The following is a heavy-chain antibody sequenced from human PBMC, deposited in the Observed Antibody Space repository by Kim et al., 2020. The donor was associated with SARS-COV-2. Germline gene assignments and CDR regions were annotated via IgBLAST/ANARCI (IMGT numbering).Heavy chain of an antibody. D-gene: IGHD6-19*01. CDR1: GFTFSSYA. J-gene: IGHJ4*02. V-gene: IGHV3-30*04. CDR2: ISYDGSNK. Sequence: GGSLRLSCAASGFTFSSYAMHWVRQAPGKGLEWVAVISYDGSNKYYADSVKGRFTISRDNSKNTLYLQMNSLRAEDTAVYYCARDPATSIYSSGWYFDYWGQGTLVTVSS. CDR3: ARDPATSIYSSGWYFDY.